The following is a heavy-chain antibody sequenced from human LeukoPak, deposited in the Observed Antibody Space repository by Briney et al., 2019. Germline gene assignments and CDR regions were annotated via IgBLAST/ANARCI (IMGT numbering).Heavy chain of an antibody. J-gene: IGHJ1*01. V-gene: IGHV3-23*01. CDR2: ISGSGGST. CDR1: GFTFSSYA. D-gene: IGHD3-10*01. CDR3: AKIQAVGEWPGHFQH. Sequence: PGGSLRLSCAASGFTFSSYAMSWVRQAPGKGLEWVSAISGSGGSTYYADSVKGRFTISRDNSKNTLYLQMNSLRAEGTAVYYCAKIQAVGEWPGHFQHWGQGTLVTVSS.